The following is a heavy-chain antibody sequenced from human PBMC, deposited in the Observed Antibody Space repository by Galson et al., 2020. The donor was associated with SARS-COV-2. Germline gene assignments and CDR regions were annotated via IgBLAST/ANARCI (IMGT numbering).Heavy chain of an antibody. V-gene: IGHV3-15*01. J-gene: IGHJ6*02. Sequence: GESLKTSCAASGFTFNNAWMTWVRQAPGKGLEWLGRIKTKNDGETTDFGVFAKGRLAFSRDDSKNMLYLQIDGLKTEDTAVYYCTTIMDIYWSGGSCYLTGGNGVDVWGQGTTVTGSS. D-gene: IGHD2-15*01. CDR3: TTIMDIYWSGGSCYLTGGNGVDV. CDR1: GFTFNNAW. CDR2: IKTKNDGETT.